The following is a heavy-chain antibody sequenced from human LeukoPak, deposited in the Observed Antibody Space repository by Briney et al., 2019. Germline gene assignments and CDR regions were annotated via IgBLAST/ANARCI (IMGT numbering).Heavy chain of an antibody. J-gene: IGHJ4*02. CDR2: ISYDGSNK. CDR3: ARDILAYCGGDCSFDY. V-gene: IGHV3-30*04. Sequence: GGSLRLSCAASGFTFCSHAVHWVRQDPGKGLQWLADISYDGSNKYYADSVKGRFTISRDNSKNTLYLQMNSLRAEDTAVYYCARDILAYCGGDCSFDYWGQGTLVTVSS. D-gene: IGHD2-21*02. CDR1: GFTFCSHA.